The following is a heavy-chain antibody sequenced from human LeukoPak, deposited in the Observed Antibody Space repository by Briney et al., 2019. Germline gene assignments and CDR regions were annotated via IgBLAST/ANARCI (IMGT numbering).Heavy chain of an antibody. J-gene: IGHJ4*02. V-gene: IGHV4-59*01. CDR2: IYYSGST. Sequence: SETLSLTCTVSGGSISSYYWSWIRQPPGKGLEWIGYIYYSGSTNYNPSLKSRVTISVDTSKNQFSLKLSSVTAADTAVYYCARSPAYCGGDYFVFDYWGQGTLVTVSS. CDR3: ARSPAYCGGDYFVFDY. D-gene: IGHD2-21*02. CDR1: GGSISSYY.